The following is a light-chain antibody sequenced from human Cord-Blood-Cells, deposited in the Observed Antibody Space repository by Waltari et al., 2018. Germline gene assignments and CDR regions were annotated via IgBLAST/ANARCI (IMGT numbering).Light chain of an antibody. CDR1: SGDVGGYNY. V-gene: IGLV2-14*03. CDR3: SSYTSSSTWV. Sequence: QSALTQPASVSGSPGQSITIACTGTSGDVGGYNYVSWYQQHPGKAPKLMIYDVSNRPSGVSNRFSGSKSGNTASLTISGLQAEYEADYYCSSYTSSSTWVFGGGTKLTVL. CDR2: DVS. J-gene: IGLJ3*02.